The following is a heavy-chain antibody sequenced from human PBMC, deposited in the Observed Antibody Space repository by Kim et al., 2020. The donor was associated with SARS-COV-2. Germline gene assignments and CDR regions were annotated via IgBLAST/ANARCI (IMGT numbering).Heavy chain of an antibody. V-gene: IGHV4-61*02. Sequence: SETLSLTCTVSGGSISSGSYYWSWIRQPAGKGLEWIGRIYTSGSTNYNPSLKSRVTISVDTSKNQFSLKLSSVTAADTAVYYCARERIGGVGSRGRYFDLWGRGTLVTVSS. CDR2: IYTSGST. CDR3: ARERIGGVGSRGRYFDL. D-gene: IGHD1-26*01. J-gene: IGHJ2*01. CDR1: GGSISSGSYY.